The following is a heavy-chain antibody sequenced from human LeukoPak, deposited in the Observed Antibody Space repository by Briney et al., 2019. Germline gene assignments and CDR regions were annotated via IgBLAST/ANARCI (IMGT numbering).Heavy chain of an antibody. V-gene: IGHV3-7*03. CDR1: GFTFSRHY. J-gene: IGHJ4*02. Sequence: GGSLRLSCVASGFTFSRHYMSWVRQAPGKGQEWVANIKQDSSAKAYVDSVKGRFTVSRDNAKNSMSLQMNSLRAEDTAIYYCVRWSYDNSAYYYDHWGQGTLVTVSS. D-gene: IGHD3-22*01. CDR2: IKQDSSAK. CDR3: VRWSYDNSAYYYDH.